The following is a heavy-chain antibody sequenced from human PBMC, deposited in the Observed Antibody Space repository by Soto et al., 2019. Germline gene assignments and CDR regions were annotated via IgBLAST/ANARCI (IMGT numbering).Heavy chain of an antibody. CDR3: AKGGRQWLVTSDFNY. V-gene: IGHV3-30*18. CDR1: GFTFSDYA. CDR2: VSHDGRNT. D-gene: IGHD6-19*01. J-gene: IGHJ4*02. Sequence: VQLVESGGGVVQPGRSLRLSCAASGFTFSDYAMHWVRQAPGKGLEWVAVVSHDGRNTHYADSVKGRLNISRDSSKNTVSLEMTSLRAEDTAVYYCAKGGRQWLVTSDFNYWGQGALVTVSS.